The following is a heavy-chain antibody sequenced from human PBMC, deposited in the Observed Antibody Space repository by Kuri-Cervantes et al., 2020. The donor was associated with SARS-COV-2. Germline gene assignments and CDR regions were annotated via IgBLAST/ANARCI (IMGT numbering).Heavy chain of an antibody. J-gene: IGHJ5*02. CDR2: INHSGST. CDR1: GGSFSGYY. Sequence: ESLKISCAVYGGSFSGYYWSWIRQPPGKGLEWIGEINHSGSTNYNPSLKSRVTISVDTSKNQFSLKLSSVTAADTAVYYCAREAQRFTIFGVVIEGPTRENWFDPWGQGTLVTVSS. V-gene: IGHV4-34*01. CDR3: AREAQRFTIFGVVIEGPTRENWFDP. D-gene: IGHD3-3*01.